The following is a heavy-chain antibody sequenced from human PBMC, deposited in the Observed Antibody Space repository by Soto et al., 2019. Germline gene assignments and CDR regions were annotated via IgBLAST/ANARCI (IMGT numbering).Heavy chain of an antibody. CDR1: GFTFSSYS. CDR3: ARDIVEMAPYYYYGMDV. Sequence: GGSLRLSCAASGFTFSSYSMNWVRQAPGKGLEWVSYISSSSSTIYYADSVKGRFTISRDNAKNSLYLQMNSLRDEDTAVYYCARDIVEMAPYYYYGMDVWGQGTTVTVSS. J-gene: IGHJ6*02. V-gene: IGHV3-48*02. D-gene: IGHD3-22*01. CDR2: ISSSSSTI.